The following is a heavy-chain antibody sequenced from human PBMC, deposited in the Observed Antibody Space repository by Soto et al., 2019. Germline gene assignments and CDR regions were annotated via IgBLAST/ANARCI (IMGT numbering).Heavy chain of an antibody. CDR2: INAGNGNT. CDR3: ARGAVAGRIN. J-gene: IGHJ4*02. Sequence: QVQLVQSGAEVKKPGASVKVSCKASGYTFTSYAMHWVRQAPGQRLEWMGWINAGNGNTKYSQKFQGRVTLTRDTSASTDYMELRRRRSEDTAVYYCARGAVAGRINWGQGTLVTVSS. V-gene: IGHV1-3*01. CDR1: GYTFTSYA. D-gene: IGHD6-19*01.